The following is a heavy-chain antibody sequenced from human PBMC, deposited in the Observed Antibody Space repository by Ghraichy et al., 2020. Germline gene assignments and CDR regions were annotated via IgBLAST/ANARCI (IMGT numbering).Heavy chain of an antibody. D-gene: IGHD6-25*01. CDR2: IYYSGST. CDR3: ARESRLGGQRVDY. V-gene: IGHV4-59*01. CDR1: GGSISSYY. Sequence: SETLSLTCTVSGGSISSYYWSWIRQPPGKGLEWIGYIYYSGSTNYNPSLKSRVTISVDTSKNQFSLKLSSVTAADTAVYYCARESRLGGQRVDYWGQGTLVTVSS. J-gene: IGHJ4*02.